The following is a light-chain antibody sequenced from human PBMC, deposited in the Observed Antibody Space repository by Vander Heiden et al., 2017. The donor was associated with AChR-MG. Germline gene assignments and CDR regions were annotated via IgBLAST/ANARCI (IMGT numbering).Light chain of an antibody. CDR2: VAS. Sequence: DIRMTQSPPSLSASVGDRVTITCRASQTISTHLNWYQHKPGKAPKHLIYVASTLQSGVPSRFSGSGSETDFTLTISSLQPEVFATYYCQQTYSTPLTFGGGTRVEIK. CDR3: QQTYSTPLT. CDR1: QTISTH. V-gene: IGKV1-39*01. J-gene: IGKJ4*01.